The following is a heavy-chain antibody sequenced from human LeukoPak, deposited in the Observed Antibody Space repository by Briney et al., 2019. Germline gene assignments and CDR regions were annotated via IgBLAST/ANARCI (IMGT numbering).Heavy chain of an antibody. CDR2: IKEDGTEK. V-gene: IGHV3-7*01. J-gene: IGHJ4*02. CDR3: VRESRPGGAMGLYHDLDY. Sequence: GGSLRLSCAGSGFTFSDFWMTWVRQTPGKGLEWVANIKEDGTEKNLVDSVKGRFTISRDNTKNLLFLEMNNLRGDDTAIYYCVRESRPGGAMGLYHDLDYWGQGTLVAVSS. CDR1: GFTFSDFW. D-gene: IGHD1-1*01.